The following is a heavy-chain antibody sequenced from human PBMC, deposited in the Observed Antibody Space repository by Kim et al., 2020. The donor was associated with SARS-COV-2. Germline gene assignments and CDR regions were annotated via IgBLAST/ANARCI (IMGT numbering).Heavy chain of an antibody. J-gene: IGHJ4*02. CDR3: ARNADSGFDY. Sequence: STSYAQKFRGRLTMTRDTSTSTVYMELNSLRSEDTAVYYCARNADSGFDYWGQGTLVTVSS. V-gene: IGHV1-46*01. D-gene: IGHD2-15*01. CDR2: ST.